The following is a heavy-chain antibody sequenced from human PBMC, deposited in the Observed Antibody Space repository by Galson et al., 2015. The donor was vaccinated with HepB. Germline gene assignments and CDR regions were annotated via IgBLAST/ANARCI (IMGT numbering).Heavy chain of an antibody. CDR2: ISVSGGSR. D-gene: IGHD1-1*01. J-gene: IGHJ4*02. CDR1: GFTFSSLG. Sequence: SLRLSCAASGFTFSSLGMTWVRQAPGKGLECVSAISVSGGSRDYADSVKSRFTISRDNSKNMLYLQMNNLRVEDTAVYYCAKGTTNIDYWGQGTLVTVSS. CDR3: AKGTTNIDY. V-gene: IGHV3-23*01.